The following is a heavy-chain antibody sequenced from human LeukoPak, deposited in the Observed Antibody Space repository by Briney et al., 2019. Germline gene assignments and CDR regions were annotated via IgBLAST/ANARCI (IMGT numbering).Heavy chain of an antibody. D-gene: IGHD2-8*01. CDR1: GFTFSSYW. CDR2: INTDGSST. J-gene: IGHJ4*02. V-gene: IGHV3-74*01. Sequence: PGGSLRLSCEASGFTFSSYWMHWVRQAPGKGLVWVSHINTDGSSTNYADSVRGRFTVSRDNAKNTLNLQMNSLRVEDTAVYYCARDNGGVDYWGQGTLVTVSP. CDR3: ARDNGGVDY.